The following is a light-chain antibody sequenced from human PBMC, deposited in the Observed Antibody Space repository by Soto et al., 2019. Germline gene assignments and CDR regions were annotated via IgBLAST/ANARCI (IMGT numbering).Light chain of an antibody. CDR2: GAS. CDR3: QQYGSSPPGST. V-gene: IGKV3-20*01. CDR1: QSVSSSY. J-gene: IGKJ2*01. Sequence: EIVLTQSPGTLSLSPGERATLSCRASQSVSSSYLAWYQQKPGQAPGLLIYGASSRATGIPDRFSGSGSGTDFTLTISRLEPEDFAVYYCQQYGSSPPGSTFGQGTKLEIK.